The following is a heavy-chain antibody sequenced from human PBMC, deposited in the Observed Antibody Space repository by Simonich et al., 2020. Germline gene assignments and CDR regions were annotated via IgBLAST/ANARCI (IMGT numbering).Heavy chain of an antibody. CDR1: GFTFSSYW. CDR3: ARNRLDY. Sequence: EVQLVEPGGGFAPPGGSLRLSCAATGFTFSSYWMHWVRQAPGKGLVWVSLINHDGSSTSYADSVNGRFTISRDNAKNTLYLQMNSLRAEDTAVYYCARNRLDYWGQGTLVTVSS. CDR2: INHDGSST. V-gene: IGHV3-74*01. J-gene: IGHJ4*02.